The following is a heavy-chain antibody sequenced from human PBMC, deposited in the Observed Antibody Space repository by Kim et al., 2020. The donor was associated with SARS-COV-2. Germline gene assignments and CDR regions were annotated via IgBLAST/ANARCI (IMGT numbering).Heavy chain of an antibody. V-gene: IGHV1-69*13. D-gene: IGHD3-10*01. Sequence: SVKVSCKASGGTFSSYAISWVRQAPGQGLEWMGGIIPIFGTANYAQKFQGRVTITADESTSTDYMELSSLRSEDTAVYYCATDLHPYYYYGSGSYYNYYYYGMDVWGQGTTVTVSS. CDR1: GGTFSSYA. J-gene: IGHJ6*02. CDR3: ATDLHPYYYYGSGSYYNYYYYGMDV. CDR2: IIPIFGTA.